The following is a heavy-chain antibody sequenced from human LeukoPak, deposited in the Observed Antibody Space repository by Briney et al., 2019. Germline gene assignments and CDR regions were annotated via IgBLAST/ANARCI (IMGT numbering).Heavy chain of an antibody. CDR1: GFTFSDYY. CDR3: ARVVSIVAAGTPDY. Sequence: PGGSLRLSCAASGFTFSDYYMSWIRQAPGKGLEWVSYISGSGTHTTYADSVKGRFTISRDNAKNSLSLQVNSLRVDDTALYYCARVVSIVAAGTPDYWGQGTLVTVSS. CDR2: ISGSGTHT. J-gene: IGHJ4*02. D-gene: IGHD6-13*01. V-gene: IGHV3-11*06.